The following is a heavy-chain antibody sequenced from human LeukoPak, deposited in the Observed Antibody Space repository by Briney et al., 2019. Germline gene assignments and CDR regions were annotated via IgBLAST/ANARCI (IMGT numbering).Heavy chain of an antibody. Sequence: GGSLRLSCAASGFTFDDYTMHWVRQAPGKGLEWVSGINWNSGNIGYADSVKGRFTISRDNAKNSLYLQMNSLRAEDTAVYYCARERELAAFDPWGQGTLVTVSS. D-gene: IGHD6-13*01. CDR1: GFTFDDYT. J-gene: IGHJ5*02. CDR3: ARERELAAFDP. V-gene: IGHV3-9*01. CDR2: INWNSGNI.